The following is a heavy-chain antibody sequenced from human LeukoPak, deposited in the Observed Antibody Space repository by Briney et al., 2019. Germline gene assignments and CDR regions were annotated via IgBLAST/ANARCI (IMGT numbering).Heavy chain of an antibody. J-gene: IGHJ4*02. CDR3: ATAGLDY. D-gene: IGHD2-21*02. CDR1: EFTFSNYG. V-gene: IGHV3-30*02. CDR2: VRSDGNDK. Sequence: GGSLRLSCAASEFTFSNYGMHWVRQAPGKGLEWVTFVRSDGNDKYYADSVKDRFTISRDNSKNTLYLQMTSLRVEDTAIYYCATAGLDYWGQGSLVTVSS.